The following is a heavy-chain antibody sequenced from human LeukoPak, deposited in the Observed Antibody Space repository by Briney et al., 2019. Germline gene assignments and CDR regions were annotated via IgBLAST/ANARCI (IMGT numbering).Heavy chain of an antibody. CDR3: ARDPYGWLQGPNYFDY. J-gene: IGHJ4*02. CDR2: ISSSSSYI. CDR1: GFTFSSYS. Sequence: PGGSLRLSCAASGFTFSSYSMNWVRQAPGKGLEWVSSISSSSSYIYYADSVKGRFTISRDNAKNSLYLQMNSLRAEDTAVYYCARDPYGWLQGPNYFDYWGQGTLVTVSS. V-gene: IGHV3-21*01. D-gene: IGHD5-24*01.